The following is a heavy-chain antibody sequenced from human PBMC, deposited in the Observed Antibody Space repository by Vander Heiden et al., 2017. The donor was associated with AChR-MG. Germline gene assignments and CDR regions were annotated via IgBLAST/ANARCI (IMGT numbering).Heavy chain of an antibody. V-gene: IGHV3-30-3*01. J-gene: IGHJ4*02. CDR3: ARPMGGWELLDYFDY. CDR1: GFTFSSYA. Sequence: QVQLVESGGGVVQPGRSLRLSCAASGFTFSSYAMHWVRQAPGKGLEWVAVISYDGSNKYYADSVKGRFTISRDNSKNTLYLQMNSLRAEDTAVYYCARPMGGWELLDYFDYWGQGTLVTVSS. D-gene: IGHD1-26*01. CDR2: ISYDGSNK.